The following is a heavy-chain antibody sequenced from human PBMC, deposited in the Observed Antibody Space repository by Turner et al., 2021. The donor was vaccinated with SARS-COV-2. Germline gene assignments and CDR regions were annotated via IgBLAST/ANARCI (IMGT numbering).Heavy chain of an antibody. J-gene: IGHJ4*02. Sequence: QVQLVESGGGVVQPGRSLRLSCAASGFTFSRYGMHWVRQAPGKGLEWVAVRSYDGSNKYYADSVKGRFTISRDNSKNTLYLQMNSLRAEDTAVYYCAKVFFSYGYYAVYFDYWGQGTLVTVSS. CDR2: RSYDGSNK. D-gene: IGHD5-18*01. CDR1: GFTFSRYG. V-gene: IGHV3-30*18. CDR3: AKVFFSYGYYAVYFDY.